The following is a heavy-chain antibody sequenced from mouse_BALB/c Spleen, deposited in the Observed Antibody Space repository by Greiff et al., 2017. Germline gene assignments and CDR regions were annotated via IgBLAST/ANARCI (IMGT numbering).Heavy chain of an antibody. J-gene: IGHJ4*01. CDR1: GFSLTSYG. CDR2: IWRGGST. D-gene: IGHD4-1*01. Sequence: QVQLKESGPSLVQPSQSLSITCTVSGFSLTSYGVHWVRQSPGKGLEWLGVIWRGGSTDYNAAFMSRLSITKDNSKSQVFFKMNSLQADDTAIYYCAKNLPGTDAMDYWGQGTSVTVSS. CDR3: AKNLPGTDAMDY. V-gene: IGHV2-5-1*01.